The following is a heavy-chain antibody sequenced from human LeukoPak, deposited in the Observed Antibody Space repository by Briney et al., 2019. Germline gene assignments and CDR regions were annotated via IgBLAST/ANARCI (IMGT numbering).Heavy chain of an antibody. CDR1: GFTFSSYT. J-gene: IGHJ6*03. V-gene: IGHV3-21*01. Sequence: PGGSLRLSCAASGFTFSSYTIHWVRQAPGKGLEWVSSISAVSTYIYYADSVKGRFTISRDNVEKSAYLELSGLTAHDTAIYYCARGGIAGRPVYYYYYMDVWGKGTTVTVSS. CDR2: ISAVSTYI. D-gene: IGHD6-6*01. CDR3: ARGGIAGRPVYYYYYMDV.